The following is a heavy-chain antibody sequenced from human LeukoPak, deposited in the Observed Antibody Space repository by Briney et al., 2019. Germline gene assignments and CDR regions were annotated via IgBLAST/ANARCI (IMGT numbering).Heavy chain of an antibody. CDR3: ARDRRGYSYGQTNDAFAI. V-gene: IGHV1-69*13. Sequence: SVKVSCKASGGTFSSYAISWVRQAPGQGLEWMGGSIPIFGTANYAQKFQGRVTITADESTSTAYMELSSRRSDDTALYHCARDRRGYSYGQTNDAFAIWGEGTIVTVPS. D-gene: IGHD5-18*01. J-gene: IGHJ3*02. CDR2: SIPIFGTA. CDR1: GGTFSSYA.